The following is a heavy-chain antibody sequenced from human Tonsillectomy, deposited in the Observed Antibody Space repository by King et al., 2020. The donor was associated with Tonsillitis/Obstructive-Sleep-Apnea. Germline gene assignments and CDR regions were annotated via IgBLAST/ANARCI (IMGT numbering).Heavy chain of an antibody. CDR1: GGTFRTYA. J-gene: IGHJ4*02. CDR2: IIPIFGTA. V-gene: IGHV1-69*01. D-gene: IGHD6-19*01. CDR3: ARGIAVAGPFAY. Sequence: VQLVESGAEVKKPGSSVKVSCKTSGGTFRTYAISWVRQAPGQGLEGMGGIIPIFGTANYAHNFPGSLTITADEFTSTAYIELSSLRSEDTAVYYCARGIAVAGPFAYWGQGTLVTVSS.